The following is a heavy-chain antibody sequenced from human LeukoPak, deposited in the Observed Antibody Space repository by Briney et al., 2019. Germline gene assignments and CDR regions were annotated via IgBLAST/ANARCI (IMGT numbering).Heavy chain of an antibody. CDR3: ARGDCSSTSCQNWFDP. CDR1: GYTFTSYD. J-gene: IGHJ5*02. CDR2: MNPNSGNT. Sequence: GASVKVSCKASGYTFTSYDINWVRQATGQGLEWMGWMNPNSGNTGYAQKLQGRVTMTRNTSISTAYMELSSLRSEDTAVYYCARGDCSSTSCQNWFDPWGQGTLVTVSS. V-gene: IGHV1-8*01. D-gene: IGHD2-2*01.